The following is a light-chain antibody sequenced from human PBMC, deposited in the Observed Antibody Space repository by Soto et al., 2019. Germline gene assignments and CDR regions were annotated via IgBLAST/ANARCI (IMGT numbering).Light chain of an antibody. Sequence: EIVMTQSPATLSVSPGERVTLSCRASQSVSRFLAWYQQKPGQAPRLLIYGPSSRATGIPERFSGSGSGTDFTLTISRLEPEDFAVYFCHQFGSSPQTFGHGTKVEIK. J-gene: IGKJ1*01. CDR2: GPS. CDR3: HQFGSSPQT. V-gene: IGKV3-20*01. CDR1: QSVSRF.